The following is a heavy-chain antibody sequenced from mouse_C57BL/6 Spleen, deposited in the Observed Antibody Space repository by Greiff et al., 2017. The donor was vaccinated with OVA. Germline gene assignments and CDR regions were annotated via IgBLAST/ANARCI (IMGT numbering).Heavy chain of an antibody. D-gene: IGHD2-3*01. CDR2: IWSGGST. Sequence: VQVEESGPGLVQPSQSLSITCTVSGFSLTSYGVHWVRQSPGKGLEWLGVIWSGGSTDYNAAFISRLSISKDNSKSQVFFKMNSLQADDTAIYYCARNSIYDGSPYYAMDYWGQGTSVTVSS. J-gene: IGHJ4*01. CDR1: GFSLTSYG. CDR3: ARNSIYDGSPYYAMDY. V-gene: IGHV2-2*01.